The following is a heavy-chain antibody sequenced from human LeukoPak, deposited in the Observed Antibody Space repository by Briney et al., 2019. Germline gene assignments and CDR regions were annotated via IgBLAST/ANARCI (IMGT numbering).Heavy chain of an antibody. J-gene: IGHJ4*02. CDR1: GFTFSSYG. CDR2: ISYDGSNK. V-gene: IGHV3-30*03. Sequence: GGSLRLSCAASGFTFSSYGMHWVRQAPGKGLEWVAVISYDGSNKYYADSVKGRFTISRDNSKNTLYLQMNSLRAEDTAVYYCARWVTYYYDTSGYYYDYWGQGTLVSVSS. D-gene: IGHD3-22*01. CDR3: ARWVTYYYDTSGYYYDY.